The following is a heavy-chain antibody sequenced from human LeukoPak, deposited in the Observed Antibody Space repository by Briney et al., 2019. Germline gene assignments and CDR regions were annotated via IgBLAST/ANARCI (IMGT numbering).Heavy chain of an antibody. V-gene: IGHV4-38-2*02. J-gene: IGHJ4*02. CDR2: NYHSGST. CDR3: ARERDCSSTSCYNDY. Sequence: PSETLSLTCTVSGYSISSGYYWGWIRQPPGKGLEWIGSNYHSGSTYYNPSLKSRVTISVDTSKNQFSLKLSSVTAADTAVYYCARERDCSSTSCYNDYWGQGTLVTVSS. D-gene: IGHD2-2*02. CDR1: GYSISSGYY.